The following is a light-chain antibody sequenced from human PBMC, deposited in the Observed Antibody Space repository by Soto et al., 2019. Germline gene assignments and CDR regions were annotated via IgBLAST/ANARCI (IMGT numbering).Light chain of an antibody. Sequence: EIVLTQSPGTLSLSPGERATLSCRASQSVSSSYLAWYQQKPGQAPRLLIYGASSRATGIPDRFSGSGSGTDFTLTISRMEPEDFAVYDCQQYCSSPGTFGQGTKLEIK. CDR3: QQYCSSPGT. CDR1: QSVSSSY. V-gene: IGKV3-20*01. J-gene: IGKJ2*01. CDR2: GAS.